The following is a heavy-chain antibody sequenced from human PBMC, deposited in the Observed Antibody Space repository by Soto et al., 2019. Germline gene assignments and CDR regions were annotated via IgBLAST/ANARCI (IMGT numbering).Heavy chain of an antibody. CDR2: ISGGGKTT. CDR1: GFTFSNYS. CDR3: ATDIHATWLLNS. J-gene: IGHJ4*02. V-gene: IGHV3-23*01. Sequence: GGSLRLSCAVSGFTFSNYSMSWVRQAPGQGLEWVSSISGGGKTTYYADSVEGRFTISRDNSKNTLYLQMDSLRAEDTSLYLCATDIHATWLLNSWGQGTLVTVSS. D-gene: IGHD2-2*02.